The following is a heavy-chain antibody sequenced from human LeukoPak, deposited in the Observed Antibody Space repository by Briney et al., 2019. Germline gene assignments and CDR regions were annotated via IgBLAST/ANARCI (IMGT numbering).Heavy chain of an antibody. Sequence: ASVKVSCKASGGTFSSYAISWVRQAPGQGLEWMGRIIPILGIANYAQKFQGRVTITADKSTSTAYMELSSLRSEDTAVYYCAGDSGYSGVRGNWFDPWGQGTLVTVSS. CDR1: GGTFSSYA. CDR2: IIPILGIA. V-gene: IGHV1-69*04. D-gene: IGHD5-12*01. CDR3: AGDSGYSGVRGNWFDP. J-gene: IGHJ5*02.